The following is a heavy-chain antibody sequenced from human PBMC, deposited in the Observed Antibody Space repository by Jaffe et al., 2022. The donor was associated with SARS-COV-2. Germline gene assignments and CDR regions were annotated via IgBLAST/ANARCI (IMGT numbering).Heavy chain of an antibody. CDR1: GFTFTKYY. CDR2: INQDGSRK. V-gene: IGHV3-7*01. J-gene: IGHJ4*02. CDR3: ARSLWPEDY. Sequence: EVQLVESGGGLVQPGGSLRLSCVASGFTFTKYYMSWVRQAPGKGLEWVANINQDGSRKHYVDSVKGRFTISRDNAKNSLYLQMNSLRGEDTAMYYCARSLWPEDYWGQGTLVTVSS. D-gene: IGHD3-10*01.